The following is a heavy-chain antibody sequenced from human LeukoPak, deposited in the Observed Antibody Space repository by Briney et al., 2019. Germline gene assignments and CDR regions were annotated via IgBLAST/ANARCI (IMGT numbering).Heavy chain of an antibody. J-gene: IGHJ6*02. D-gene: IGHD1-26*01. CDR3: TTDLWELLYYYGMDV. CDR2: IKSKTDGGTT. CDR1: GFTFSFYW. Sequence: GGSLRLSCAASGFTFSFYWMSWVRQTPGKGLEWVGRIKSKTDGGTTDYAAPVKGRFTISRDDSKNTLYLQMNSLKTEDTAVYYCTTDLWELLYYYGMDVWGQGTTVTVSS. V-gene: IGHV3-15*01.